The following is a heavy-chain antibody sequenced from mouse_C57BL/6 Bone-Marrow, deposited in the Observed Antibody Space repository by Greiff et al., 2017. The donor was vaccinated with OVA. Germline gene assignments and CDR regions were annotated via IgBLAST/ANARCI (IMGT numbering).Heavy chain of an antibody. CDR3: ARDPIYYGSSPDY. V-gene: IGHV5-4*01. CDR1: GFTFSSYA. J-gene: IGHJ2*01. CDR2: ISDGGSYT. D-gene: IGHD1-1*01. Sequence: EVQGVESGGGLVKPGGSLKLSCAASGFTFSSYAMSWVRQTPEKRLEWVATISDGGSYTYYPDNVKGRFTISRDNAKNNLYLQMSHLKSEDTAMYYCARDPIYYGSSPDYWGQGTTLTVSS.